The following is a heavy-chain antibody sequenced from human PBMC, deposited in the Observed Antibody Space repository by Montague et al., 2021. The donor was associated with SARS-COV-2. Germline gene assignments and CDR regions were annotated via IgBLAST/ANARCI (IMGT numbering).Heavy chain of an antibody. V-gene: IGHV4-39*07. D-gene: IGHD4-11*01. CDR2: TYYSGST. CDR3: ARGLPVTTLSYYYGMDV. J-gene: IGHJ6*02. Sequence: SETLSLTCAVSGASITRTTYYWVWIRQPPGKGLEWIGSTYYSGSTYSNPSLQIRVTIAVDTSKNQFSLKPRSVTAADTAVYDSARGLPVTTLSYYYGMDVWGQGTPVTVSS. CDR1: GASITRTTYY.